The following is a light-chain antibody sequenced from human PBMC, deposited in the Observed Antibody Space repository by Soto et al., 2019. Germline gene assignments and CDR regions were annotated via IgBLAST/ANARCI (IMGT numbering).Light chain of an antibody. CDR2: RNN. Sequence: QAVVTQPPSASGTPGQRVSISCSGSRSNIGRNYVYWYQQLPGTAPKLLIQRNNERPSGVPDRFSGSKSGTSVSLAISGLRSEDEATYYCAAWDDSLNGVIIGGGTKLTVL. V-gene: IGLV1-47*01. CDR1: RSNIGRNY. CDR3: AAWDDSLNGVI. J-gene: IGLJ2*01.